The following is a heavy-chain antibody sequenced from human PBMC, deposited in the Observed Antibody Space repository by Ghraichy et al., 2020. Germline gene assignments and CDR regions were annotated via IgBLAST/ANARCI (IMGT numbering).Heavy chain of an antibody. CDR3: ARHFLTGWLQPYFDY. Sequence: SETLSLTCTVSGGSISSYYWSWIRQPPGKGLEWIGYIYYSGSTNYNPSLKSRVTISVDTSKNQFSLKLSSVTAADTAVYYCARHFLTGWLQPYFDYWGQGALVTVSS. D-gene: IGHD5-24*01. J-gene: IGHJ4*02. CDR1: GGSISSYY. CDR2: IYYSGST. V-gene: IGHV4-59*08.